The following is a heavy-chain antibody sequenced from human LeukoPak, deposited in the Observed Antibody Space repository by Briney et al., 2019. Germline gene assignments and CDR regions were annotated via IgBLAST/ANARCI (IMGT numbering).Heavy chain of an antibody. J-gene: IGHJ3*02. CDR3: ARVSGITMIVVVQSDGFDI. D-gene: IGHD3-22*01. V-gene: IGHV4-39*07. CDR2: IYYSGST. Sequence: SETLSLTCTVSGGSISSSSYYWGWIRQPPGKGLEWVGSIYYSGSTYYNPSLKSRVTISVDTSKNQFSLKLSSVTAADTAVYYCARVSGITMIVVVQSDGFDIWGQGTMVSVSS. CDR1: GGSISSSSYY.